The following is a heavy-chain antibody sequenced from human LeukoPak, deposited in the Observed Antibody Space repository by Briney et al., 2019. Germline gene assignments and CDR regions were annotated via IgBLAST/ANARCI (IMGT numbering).Heavy chain of an antibody. J-gene: IGHJ4*02. D-gene: IGHD4-17*01. CDR2: IKQDGSEK. Sequence: GGSLRLSCAASGFIFRDHWMSWVRQAPGRGLEWVAHIKQDGSEKHYVDSVEGRFTLSRDDARNSLYLQMNSLKVDDSAVYYCARGPNYGDRVDYVDYWGQGTLVTVSS. CDR3: ARGPNYGDRVDYVDY. CDR1: GFIFRDHW. V-gene: IGHV3-7*01.